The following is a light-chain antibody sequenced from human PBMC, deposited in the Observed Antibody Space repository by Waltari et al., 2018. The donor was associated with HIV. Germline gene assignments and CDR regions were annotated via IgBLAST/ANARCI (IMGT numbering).Light chain of an antibody. CDR1: QSISSW. J-gene: IGKJ3*01. V-gene: IGKV1-5*03. Sequence: DIQMTQSPSTLSASVGDRVTITCRASQSISSWLAWYQQKPGKAPKLLIYKASSLESGVPSRFSGSGSGTEFTLTISSLQPDEFATYYCQQYNSYPPTFGPGTKVDIK. CDR3: QQYNSYPPT. CDR2: KAS.